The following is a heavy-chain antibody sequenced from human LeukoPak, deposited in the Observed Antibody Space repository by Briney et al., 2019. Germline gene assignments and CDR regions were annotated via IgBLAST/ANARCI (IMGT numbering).Heavy chain of an antibody. CDR3: AKVYRAKYCSSTSCGEEQLEPGGY. Sequence: PGGSLRLSCVASGFTFSSYWMSWVRQAPGKGLEWVARIKKDGSEKYYVDSVKGRFTISRDNSKNTLYLQMNSLRAEDTAVYYCAKVYRAKYCSSTSCGEEQLEPGGYWGQGTLVTVSS. CDR2: IKKDGSEK. V-gene: IGHV3-7*01. D-gene: IGHD2-2*01. CDR1: GFTFSSYW. J-gene: IGHJ4*02.